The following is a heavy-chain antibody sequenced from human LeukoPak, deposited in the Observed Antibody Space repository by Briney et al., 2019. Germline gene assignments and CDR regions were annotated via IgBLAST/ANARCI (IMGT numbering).Heavy chain of an antibody. Sequence: GGSLRLSCAASGLAFSNYGMNWVRQAPGKGLEWVSVISDSGRTTYYADSVKGRFTISRDNSENTLYLQMNSLRAEDTAVYYCASQERQIQEWQFDYWGQGTLVTVSS. J-gene: IGHJ4*02. CDR3: ASQERQIQEWQFDY. CDR2: ISDSGRTT. V-gene: IGHV3-23*01. D-gene: IGHD1-1*01. CDR1: GLAFSNYG.